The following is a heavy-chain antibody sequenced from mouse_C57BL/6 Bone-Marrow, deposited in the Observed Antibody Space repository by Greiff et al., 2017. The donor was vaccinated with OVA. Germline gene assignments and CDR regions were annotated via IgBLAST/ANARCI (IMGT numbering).Heavy chain of an antibody. CDR1: GFTFSSYA. D-gene: IGHD1-1*01. V-gene: IGHV5-4*03. Sequence: EVKLVESGGGLVKPGGSLKLSCAASGFTFSSYAMSWVRQTPEKRLEWVATISDGGSYTYYPDNVKGRFTISRDNAKNNLYLQMSHLKSEDTAMYYCARGQFITTVVGFDYWGQGTTLTVSS. CDR3: ARGQFITTVVGFDY. J-gene: IGHJ2*01. CDR2: ISDGGSYT.